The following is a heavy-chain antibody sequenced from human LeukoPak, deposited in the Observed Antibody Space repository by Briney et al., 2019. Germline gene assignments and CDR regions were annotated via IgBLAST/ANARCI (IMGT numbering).Heavy chain of an antibody. CDR2: IGTAGDT. CDR3: ARDSGNSGAFDI. J-gene: IGHJ3*02. Sequence: GGSLRLSCAASGFTFSSYNMHWVRQATGKGLEWASAIGTAGDTYYPGSVKGRFTISRENAKNSLYLQMNSLRAGDTAVYYCARDSGNSGAFDIWGQGTMVTVSS. D-gene: IGHD2-15*01. V-gene: IGHV3-13*01. CDR1: GFTFSSYN.